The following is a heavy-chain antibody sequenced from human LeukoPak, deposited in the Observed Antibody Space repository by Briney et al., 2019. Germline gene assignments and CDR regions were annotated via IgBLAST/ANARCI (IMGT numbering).Heavy chain of an antibody. Sequence: GASVKVPCKASGYTFTSYSINWVRQAPGQGLEWMGWINTYSGKTRFAQKFQGRVSMTTDSYTRTAYMELRSLTSGDTAVYYCARAYWDLPYFDYWGQGTRFIVSS. D-gene: IGHD2-8*02. CDR1: GYTFTSYS. V-gene: IGHV1-18*01. J-gene: IGHJ4*02. CDR2: INTYSGKT. CDR3: ARAYWDLPYFDY.